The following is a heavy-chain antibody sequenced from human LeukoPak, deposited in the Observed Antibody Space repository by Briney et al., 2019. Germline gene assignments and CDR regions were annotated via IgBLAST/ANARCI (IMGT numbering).Heavy chain of an antibody. Sequence: QSGGSPRLSCAASGFTFSNYAMSWVRQAPGKGLEWVSAISANGGGTYYADSVKGRFTISRDNSKNTLYLQMNSLRAEDTAVYYCAKGSSPFDYWGQGTLVTVSS. CDR1: GFTFSNYA. J-gene: IGHJ4*02. CDR2: ISANGGGT. D-gene: IGHD6-13*01. CDR3: AKGSSPFDY. V-gene: IGHV3-23*01.